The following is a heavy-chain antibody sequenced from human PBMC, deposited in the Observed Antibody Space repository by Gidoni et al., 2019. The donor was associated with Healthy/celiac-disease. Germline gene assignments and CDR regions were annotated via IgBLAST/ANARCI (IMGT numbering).Heavy chain of an antibody. CDR3: AKPIVVVVAATPDV. D-gene: IGHD2-15*01. J-gene: IGHJ6*02. Sequence: QVQLVASGGGVVQPGRSLRLSCAASGFTFSSYGMHWVRLAPGKGLEWVAVISYDGSNKYYADSVKGRFTISRDNSKNTLYLQMNRLRAEDTAVYYCAKPIVVVVAATPDVWGQGTTVTVSS. V-gene: IGHV3-30*18. CDR2: ISYDGSNK. CDR1: GFTFSSYG.